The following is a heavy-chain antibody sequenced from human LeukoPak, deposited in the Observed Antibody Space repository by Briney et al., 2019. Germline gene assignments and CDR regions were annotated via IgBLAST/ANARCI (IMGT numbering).Heavy chain of an antibody. V-gene: IGHV3-23*01. CDR2: ISGSGGST. CDR3: AEDAEYSSSWFVFDY. J-gene: IGHJ4*02. D-gene: IGHD6-13*01. CDR1: GFTFSSYA. Sequence: GGSLRLSCSASGFTFSSYAMSWVRQAPGKGLEWVSAISGSGGSTYYADSVKGRFTISRDNSKNTLYLQMNSLRAEDTAVYYCAEDAEYSSSWFVFDYWGQGTLVTVSS.